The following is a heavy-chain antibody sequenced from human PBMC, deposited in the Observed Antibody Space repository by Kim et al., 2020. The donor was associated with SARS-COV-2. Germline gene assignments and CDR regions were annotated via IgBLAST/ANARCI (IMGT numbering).Heavy chain of an antibody. V-gene: IGHV1-46*01. D-gene: IGHD6-13*01. CDR2: INPSGGST. Sequence: ASVKVSCKASGYTFTSYYMHWVRQAPGQGLEWMGIINPSGGSTSYAQKFQGRVTMTRDTSTSTVYMELSSLRSEDTAVYYCARGSAAAGKTGYYYYYGMDVWGQGTTVTVSS. CDR1: GYTFTSYY. J-gene: IGHJ6*02. CDR3: ARGSAAAGKTGYYYYYGMDV.